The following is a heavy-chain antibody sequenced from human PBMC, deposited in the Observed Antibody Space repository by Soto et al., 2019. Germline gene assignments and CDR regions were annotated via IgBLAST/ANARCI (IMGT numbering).Heavy chain of an antibody. Sequence: QVQLQQWGAGLLKPSETLSLTCAVYGGSVSSSSNYYWSWIRQPPGKGLEWIGEMSHSGGTHFSPSLKSRVTISVDTSKNQFSLKMSSVTAADTALYYCARVERGTATTVVDAFEIWGPGTMVTVSS. V-gene: IGHV4-34*01. J-gene: IGHJ3*02. CDR2: MSHSGGT. CDR3: ARVERGTATTVVDAFEI. D-gene: IGHD1-1*01. CDR1: GGSVSSSSNYY.